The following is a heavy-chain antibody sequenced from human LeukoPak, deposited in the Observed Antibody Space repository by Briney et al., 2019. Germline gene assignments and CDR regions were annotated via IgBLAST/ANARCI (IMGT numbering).Heavy chain of an antibody. CDR3: ARLRYLVDY. CDR1: GGSISSSSYY. D-gene: IGHD2-2*01. CDR2: IYYSGST. J-gene: IGHJ4*02. Sequence: PSETLPLTCTVSGGSISSSSYYWGWIRQPPGKGLEWIGSIYYSGSTYYNPSLKSRVTISVDTSKNQFSLKLSSVTAADTAVYYCARLRYLVDYWGQGTLVTVSS. V-gene: IGHV4-39*01.